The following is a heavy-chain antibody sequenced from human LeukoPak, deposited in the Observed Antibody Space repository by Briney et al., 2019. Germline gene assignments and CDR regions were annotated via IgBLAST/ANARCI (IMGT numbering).Heavy chain of an antibody. D-gene: IGHD6-6*01. CDR2: ISGSGGST. V-gene: IGHV3-23*01. CDR1: GFTFSSYA. CDR3: AKASNIAARGYYYGMDV. Sequence: RGSLRLSCAASGFTFSSYAMSWVRQAPGKGLEWVSGISGSGGSTYYADSVKGRFTISRDNSKNTLYLQMNSLRAEDTALYYCAKASNIAARGYYYGMDVWGQGTTVTVSS. J-gene: IGHJ6*02.